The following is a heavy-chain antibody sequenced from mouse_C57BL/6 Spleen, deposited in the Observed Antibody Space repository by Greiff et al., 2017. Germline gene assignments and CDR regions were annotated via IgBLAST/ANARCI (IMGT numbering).Heavy chain of an antibody. V-gene: IGHV14-2*01. J-gene: IGHJ4*01. CDR3: ARSRVLHSMDY. CDR1: GFNIKDYY. CDR2: IDPEDGET. D-gene: IGHD1-2*01. Sequence: EVQLQQPGAELVKPGASVKLSCTASGFNIKDYYMHWVKQRTEQGLEWIGRIDPEDGETKCAPKFQGKATITADPSSNSAYLQLSSLTSEDTAVYYCARSRVLHSMDYWGQGTSVTVSS.